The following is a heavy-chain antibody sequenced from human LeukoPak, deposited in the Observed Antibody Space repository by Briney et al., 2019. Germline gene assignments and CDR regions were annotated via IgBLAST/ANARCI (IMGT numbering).Heavy chain of an antibody. CDR2: IKQDGSEK. J-gene: IGHJ6*03. V-gene: IGHV3-7*01. D-gene: IGHD6-13*01. CDR1: GFTFSSYW. CDR3: AREVAAAGTYYYNYMDV. Sequence: GGSLRLSCAASGFTFSSYWMSWVRQAPGKGLEWVANIKQDGSEKYYVDSVKGRFTISRDNAKNSLYLQMNSLRAEDTAVYYCAREVAAAGTYYYNYMDVWGKGTTVTVSS.